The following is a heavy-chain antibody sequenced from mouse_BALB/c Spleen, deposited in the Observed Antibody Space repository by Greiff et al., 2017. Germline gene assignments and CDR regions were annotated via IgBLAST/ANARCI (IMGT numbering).Heavy chain of an antibody. J-gene: IGHJ4*01. CDR3: ARGSNYYAMDY. CDR1: GYTFTDYA. Sequence: VQGVESGAELVRPGVSVKISCKGSGYTFTDYAMHWVKQSHAKSLEWIGVISTYYGDASYNQKFKGKATMTVDKSSSTAYMELARLTSEDSAIYYCARGSNYYAMDYWGQGTSVTVSS. V-gene: IGHV1S137*01. CDR2: ISTYYGDA.